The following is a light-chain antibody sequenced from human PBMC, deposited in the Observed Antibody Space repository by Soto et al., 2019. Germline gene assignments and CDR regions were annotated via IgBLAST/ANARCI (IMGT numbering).Light chain of an antibody. V-gene: IGKV4-1*01. CDR3: QQYYSTPLT. Sequence: DIVMTQSPDSLAVSLGERATINCQSSQSVLYSSNNKNYLAWYPQKPGQPPKLLIYWASTRESGVPDRFSGSGSGTDFTLTISSLQAEDVAVYYCQQYYSTPLTFGGGTKVDIK. CDR1: QSVLYSSNNKNY. J-gene: IGKJ4*01. CDR2: WAS.